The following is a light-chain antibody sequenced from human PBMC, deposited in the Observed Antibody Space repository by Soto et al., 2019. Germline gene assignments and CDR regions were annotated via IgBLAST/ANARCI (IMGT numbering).Light chain of an antibody. CDR3: QQYGDSPET. Sequence: EVVLTQSPGTLSLSPGERAALSCRASQSVSTYYLAWYQQKPGQPPRLLIYNTSNRAAGIPDRFSGSGSGTDFTLTINRLEPEDFAVYYCQQYGDSPETFGQGTKLEI. V-gene: IGKV3-20*01. J-gene: IGKJ2*01. CDR2: NTS. CDR1: QSVSTYY.